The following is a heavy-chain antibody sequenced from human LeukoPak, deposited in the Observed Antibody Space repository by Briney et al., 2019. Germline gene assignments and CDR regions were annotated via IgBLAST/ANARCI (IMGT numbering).Heavy chain of an antibody. CDR2: INPSGGST. J-gene: IGHJ3*02. CDR3: ARDRVVAATSDAFDI. Sequence: ASVKVSCKASGYTFTSYYMHWVRQAPGQGLEWMGIINPSGGSTSYAQKFQGRVTMTKDTSTSTVYMELGSLRSEDTAVYYCARDRVVAATSDAFDIWGQGTMVTVSS. CDR1: GYTFTSYY. V-gene: IGHV1-46*01. D-gene: IGHD2-15*01.